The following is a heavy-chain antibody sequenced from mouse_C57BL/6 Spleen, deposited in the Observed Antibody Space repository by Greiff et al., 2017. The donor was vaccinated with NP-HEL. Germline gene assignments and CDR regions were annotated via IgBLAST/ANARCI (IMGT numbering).Heavy chain of an antibody. CDR1: GYTFTSYW. D-gene: IGHD2-4*01. Sequence: QVQLQQPGAELVRPGSSVKLSCKASGYTFTSYWMHWVKQRPIQGLEWIGNIDPSDSETHYNQKFKDKATLTVDKSSSTAYMQLSSLTSEDSAVYYCAREVYYDYDDGFAYWGQGTLVTVSA. J-gene: IGHJ3*01. CDR2: IDPSDSET. V-gene: IGHV1-52*01. CDR3: AREVYYDYDDGFAY.